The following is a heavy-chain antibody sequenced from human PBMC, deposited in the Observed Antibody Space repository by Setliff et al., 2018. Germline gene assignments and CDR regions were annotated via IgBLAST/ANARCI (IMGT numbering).Heavy chain of an antibody. CDR3: AERLDGSGSHYSTLYH. CDR1: GYSISSGYY. V-gene: IGHV4-38-2*01. D-gene: IGHD3-10*01. J-gene: IGHJ1*01. Sequence: PSETLSLTCAVSGYSISSGYYWAWIRQPPEKGLEWIGSIYRTGNTHYNPSLKSRVTISLDTSKNQFSLKLSSVTAADTAIYYCAERLDGSGSHYSTLYHWGPGTLVTVSS. CDR2: IYRTGNT.